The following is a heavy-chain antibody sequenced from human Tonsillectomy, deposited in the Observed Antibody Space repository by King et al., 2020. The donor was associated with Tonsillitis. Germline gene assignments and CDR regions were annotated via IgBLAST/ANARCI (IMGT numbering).Heavy chain of an antibody. V-gene: IGHV3-9*01. CDR2: IRCNIFNI. Sequence: VQLGESGGGLVQPGRSLRLSCASLGFTFADYATHWARQAPGQGMEWGSWIRCNIFNIGDSDVVKGRLTISRDNAKNSLYLQMNSLRAEVTAVYYCAKDISSGGKYYFYSWGQGTLVTVSS. D-gene: IGHD6-19*01. CDR3: AKDISSGGKYYFYS. CDR1: GFTFADYA. J-gene: IGHJ4*02.